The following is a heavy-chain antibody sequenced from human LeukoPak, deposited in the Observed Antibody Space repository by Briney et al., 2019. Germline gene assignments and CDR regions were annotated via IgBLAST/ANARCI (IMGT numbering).Heavy chain of an antibody. D-gene: IGHD6-19*01. J-gene: IGHJ4*02. CDR3: ARGGSLAVAPHQYYFDY. V-gene: IGHV1-46*01. CDR2: SNPSGGST. Sequence: ASVTVSCKASGHSVTSYCMNRVRQAPGQWLEWMGMSNPSGGSTTYAQNFQGRVTMTRDTSTSAVYMELSSLRSEDTAVYYCARGGSLAVAPHQYYFDYWGQGTLVTVSS. CDR1: GHSVTSYC.